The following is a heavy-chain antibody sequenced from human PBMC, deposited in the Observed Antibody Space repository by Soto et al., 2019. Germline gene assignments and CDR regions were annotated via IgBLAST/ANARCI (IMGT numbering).Heavy chain of an antibody. CDR2: IWYDGSNK. CDR3: ARGGEWTKTKYYYYGMDV. J-gene: IGHJ6*02. V-gene: IGHV3-33*01. Sequence: GGSLRLSCAASGFTFSSYGMHWVRQAPGKGLEWVAVIWYDGSNKYYADSVKGRFTISRDNSKNTLYLQMNSLRAEDTAVYYCARGGEWTKTKYYYYGMDVWGQGTTVTVSS. CDR1: GFTFSSYG. D-gene: IGHD3-3*01.